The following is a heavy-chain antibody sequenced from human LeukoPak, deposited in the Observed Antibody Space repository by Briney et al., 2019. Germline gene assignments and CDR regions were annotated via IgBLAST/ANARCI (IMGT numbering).Heavy chain of an antibody. J-gene: IGHJ4*02. Sequence: GGSLRLSCAASGFTFSSYAMSWVRQAPGKGLEWVSAISGSGGSTYYADSVKGRFTVSRDNSKNTLYLQMNSLRAEDTAVYYCANSLDPGGFDYWGQGTLVTVSS. V-gene: IGHV3-23*01. CDR3: ANSLDPGGFDY. CDR2: ISGSGGST. CDR1: GFTFSSYA.